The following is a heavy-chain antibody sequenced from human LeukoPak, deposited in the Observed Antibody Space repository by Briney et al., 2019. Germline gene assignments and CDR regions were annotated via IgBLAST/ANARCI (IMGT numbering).Heavy chain of an antibody. CDR2: IANDGRDK. Sequence: GGSLRLSCAASGFTFSSCAMHWVRQAPGKGLEWVAVIANDGRDKHHADSVKGRFTISRDNSENMVYLQMNSLRSEDSGVYYCAKDKSFAAAGYHFDFWGQGALITVSS. CDR3: AKDKSFAAAGYHFDF. V-gene: IGHV3-30*18. D-gene: IGHD6-25*01. CDR1: GFTFSSCA. J-gene: IGHJ4*02.